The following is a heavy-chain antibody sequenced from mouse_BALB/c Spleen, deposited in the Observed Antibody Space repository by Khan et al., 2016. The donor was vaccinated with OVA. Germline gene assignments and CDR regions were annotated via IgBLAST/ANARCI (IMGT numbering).Heavy chain of an antibody. J-gene: IGHJ3*01. V-gene: IGHV1-77*01. CDR2: IYPGSNNT. CDR3: AREWGAWFPY. Sequence: QVQLKQSGAELARPGASVKLSCKASGYTFTDYIINWVKQRTGQGLGWIGEIYPGSNNTYYNEKFKGKATLTADKSSSTAYMQLSSLTSEDSAVYFWAREWGAWFPYWGQGTLVTVSA. CDR1: GYTFTDYI.